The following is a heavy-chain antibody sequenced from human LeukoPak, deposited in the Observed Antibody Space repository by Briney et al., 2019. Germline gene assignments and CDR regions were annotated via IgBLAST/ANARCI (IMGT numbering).Heavy chain of an antibody. CDR3: ARDRNYYDSSGSPNNWFDP. Sequence: ASVKVSCKASGYTFTSYYMHWVRQAPGQGLEWMGIINPSGGSTSYAQKFQGRVTMTRDTATSTVYMELSSLRSEDTAVYYCARDRNYYDSSGSPNNWFDPWGQGTLGTVSS. CDR1: GYTFTSYY. D-gene: IGHD3-22*01. J-gene: IGHJ5*02. V-gene: IGHV1-46*01. CDR2: INPSGGST.